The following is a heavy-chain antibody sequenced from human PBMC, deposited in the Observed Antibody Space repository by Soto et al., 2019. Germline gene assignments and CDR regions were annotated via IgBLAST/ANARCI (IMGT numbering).Heavy chain of an antibody. D-gene: IGHD1-7*01. CDR1: GYTFIGHY. V-gene: IGHV1-2*02. Sequence: QVQLVQSGAELKKPGASVKVSCKASGYTFIGHYLHWVRQAPGQGLEWLGWTNPSSGATNFAQKFQGRVTMTRDTSISTAYLELSRLRSDDTAVYYCAREAGTTGNYYFGMDVWGQGTTVTVSS. CDR3: AREAGTTGNYYFGMDV. J-gene: IGHJ6*02. CDR2: TNPSSGAT.